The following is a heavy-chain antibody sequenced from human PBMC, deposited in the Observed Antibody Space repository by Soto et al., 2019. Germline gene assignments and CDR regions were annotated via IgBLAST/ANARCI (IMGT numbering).Heavy chain of an antibody. CDR2: IYYSGST. J-gene: IGHJ3*02. D-gene: IGHD4-17*01. Sequence: QVQLQESGPGLVKPSQTLSLTCTVSGGSISSGGYYWSWIRQHPGKGLEWIGYIYYSGSTYYNPSHKSRVTIPVDTSKNQFSLKLSSVTAADTAVYYCARERDYGAYVGAFDIWGQGTMVTVSS. CDR1: GGSISSGGYY. CDR3: ARERDYGAYVGAFDI. V-gene: IGHV4-31*03.